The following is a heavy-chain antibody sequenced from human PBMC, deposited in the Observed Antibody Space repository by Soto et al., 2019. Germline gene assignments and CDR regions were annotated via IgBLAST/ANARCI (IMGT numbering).Heavy chain of an antibody. J-gene: IGHJ5*02. V-gene: IGHV1-8*01. D-gene: IGHD3-10*01. Sequence: QVQLVQSGAEVKKPEASVKVSCKASGYTFTSYDINWVRQAPGQGLEWMGWMNPNSANTGYAQKFQGRVSMTRNTSISTAYMELSSLRSEDTAVYYCVRMRFGESNKPTNWFDPWGQGTLVTVSS. CDR2: MNPNSANT. CDR1: GYTFTSYD. CDR3: VRMRFGESNKPTNWFDP.